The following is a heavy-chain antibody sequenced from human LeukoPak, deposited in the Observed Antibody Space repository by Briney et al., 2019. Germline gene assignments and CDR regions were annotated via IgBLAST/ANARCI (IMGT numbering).Heavy chain of an antibody. CDR2: ISSSGSTI. V-gene: IGHV3-48*03. D-gene: IGHD3-22*01. CDR3: ARVKRYYDSSGYADDAFDI. CDR1: GGTFSSYE. J-gene: IGHJ3*02. Sequence: SCKASGGTFSSYEMNWVRQAPGKGLEWVSYISSSGSTIYYADSVKGRFTISRDNAKNSLYLQMNSLRAEDTAVYYCARVKRYYDSSGYADDAFDIWGQGTMVTVSS.